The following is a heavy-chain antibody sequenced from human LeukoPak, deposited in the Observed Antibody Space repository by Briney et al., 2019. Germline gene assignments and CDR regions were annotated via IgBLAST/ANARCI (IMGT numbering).Heavy chain of an antibody. Sequence: GGSLRLSCAASGFTFDDYAMHWVRQAPGKGLEGVSGISWNSGSIGYADSVKGRFTISRDNAKNSLYLQMNSLRAEDTALYYCAKGYSSGWLYFDYWGQGTLVTVSS. CDR1: GFTFDDYA. J-gene: IGHJ4*02. D-gene: IGHD6-19*01. V-gene: IGHV3-9*01. CDR2: ISWNSGSI. CDR3: AKGYSSGWLYFDY.